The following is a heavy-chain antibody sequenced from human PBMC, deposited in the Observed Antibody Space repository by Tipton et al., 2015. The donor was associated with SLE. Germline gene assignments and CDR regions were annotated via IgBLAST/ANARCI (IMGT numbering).Heavy chain of an antibody. CDR2: IIPIFGTA. CDR3: AKPTVGATTDAVDI. J-gene: IGHJ3*02. V-gene: IGHV1-69*05. D-gene: IGHD1-26*01. CDR1: GGTFSSYA. Sequence: QLVQSGAEVKKPGSSVKVSCKASGGTFSSYAISWVRQAPGQGLEWMGGIIPIFGTANYAQKFQGRVTITTDESTSTAYMELSSLRYEDTAVYYCAKPTVGATTDAVDIWGQGEIDSVSS.